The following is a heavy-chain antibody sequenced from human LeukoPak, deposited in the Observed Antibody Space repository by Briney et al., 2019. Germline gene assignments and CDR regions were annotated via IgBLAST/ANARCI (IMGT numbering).Heavy chain of an antibody. J-gene: IGHJ4*02. CDR2: ISGRADST. Sequence: GGSLRLSCAASGFTFSSYAMSWVRQAPGKGLEWVSGISGRADSTYYADSVKGRFTISRDNSKNTLYLQMSTLRAEDTAVYYCAKDRSDNNTWYAGSHWGQGTLVTVSS. D-gene: IGHD6-13*01. CDR3: AKDRSDNNTWYAGSH. V-gene: IGHV3-23*01. CDR1: GFTFSSYA.